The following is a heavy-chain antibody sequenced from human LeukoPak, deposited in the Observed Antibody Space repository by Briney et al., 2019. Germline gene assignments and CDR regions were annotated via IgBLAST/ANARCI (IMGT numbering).Heavy chain of an antibody. D-gene: IGHD1-14*01. CDR1: GGTFSSYA. V-gene: IGHV1-18*01. J-gene: IGHJ4*02. Sequence: ASVKVSCKASGGTFSSYAISWVRQAPGQGLEWMGWISAYNGNTDYAQKLQGRVTMTTDTSMSTAYMELRSLRSDDTAVYYCARVVSPSGFDYWGQGTLVTVSS. CDR2: ISAYNGNT. CDR3: ARVVSPSGFDY.